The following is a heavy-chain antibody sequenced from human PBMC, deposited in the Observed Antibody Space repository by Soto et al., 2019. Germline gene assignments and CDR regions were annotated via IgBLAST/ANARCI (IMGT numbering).Heavy chain of an antibody. Sequence: GSLRLSCTASGFALSNYAMGWVRQAPGKGLEWVSAISTSIDATYYADSVKGRFTISRDDSKNTLYLQMNSLRAEDSAVYYCAKDRTVAARNFDYWGQGTL. CDR3: AKDRTVAARNFDY. J-gene: IGHJ4*02. CDR2: ISTSIDAT. D-gene: IGHD6-6*01. CDR1: GFALSNYA. V-gene: IGHV3-23*01.